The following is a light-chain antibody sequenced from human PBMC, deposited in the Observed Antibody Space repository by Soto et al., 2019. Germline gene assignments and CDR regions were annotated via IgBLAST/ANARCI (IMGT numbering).Light chain of an antibody. V-gene: IGLV1-44*01. Sequence: QSVLTQPPSASGTPGQRVTISCSGSNSNIGSNTVNWYQQLPGTAPKLLIHSINQRPSGVPDRFSGSKSGTSASLAISGLQAEEEADYYGAAWDDSRDGWVFGGGTKLTVL. J-gene: IGLJ3*02. CDR2: SIN. CDR1: NSNIGSNT. CDR3: AAWDDSRDGWV.